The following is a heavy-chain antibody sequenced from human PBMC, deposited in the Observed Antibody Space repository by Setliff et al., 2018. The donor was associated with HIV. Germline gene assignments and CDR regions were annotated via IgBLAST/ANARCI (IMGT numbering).Heavy chain of an antibody. J-gene: IGHJ4*02. V-gene: IGHV4-4*08. CDR2: VSSIGNT. Sequence: SETLSLTCSVSGISINGYYWSWIRQSPRTRLEWIGYVSSIGNTDYNPSLKSRVTISVDTSKNQFSLQLNYVTAADTAVYYCARLRGLNLEPFDYWGQGTLVTVSS. CDR3: ARLRGLNLEPFDY. CDR1: GISINGYY. D-gene: IGHD1-1*01.